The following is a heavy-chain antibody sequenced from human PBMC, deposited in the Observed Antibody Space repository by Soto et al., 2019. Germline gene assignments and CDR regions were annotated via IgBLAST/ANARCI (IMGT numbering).Heavy chain of an antibody. CDR1: GYTFTGYY. D-gene: IGHD3-3*01. Sequence: ASVKVSCKASGYTFTGYYMHWVRQAPGQGLEWMGWINPNSGGTNYAQKFQGWVTMTRDTSISTAYMELSGLRSDDTAVYYCARVSYDYGYYGMDVWGQGTTVTVSS. CDR2: INPNSGGT. CDR3: ARVSYDYGYYGMDV. J-gene: IGHJ6*02. V-gene: IGHV1-2*04.